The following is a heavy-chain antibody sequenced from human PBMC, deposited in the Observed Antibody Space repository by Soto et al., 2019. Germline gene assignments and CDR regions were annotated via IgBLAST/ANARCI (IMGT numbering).Heavy chain of an antibody. CDR2: VYDLDGT. V-gene: IGHV3-53*01. CDR3: ETWDLREHAYVI. CDR1: GLTVSGKKY. D-gene: IGHD1-26*01. Sequence: DVQLVESGGGLIQPGGSLRLSCVASGLTVSGKKYVAWVRQAPGKGTEWVSGVYDLDGTYYADSVRGRFTTAIGNSRTTLLLQMRDLRTEDTALYICETWDLREHAYVIWGRGTMVTVSS. J-gene: IGHJ3*02.